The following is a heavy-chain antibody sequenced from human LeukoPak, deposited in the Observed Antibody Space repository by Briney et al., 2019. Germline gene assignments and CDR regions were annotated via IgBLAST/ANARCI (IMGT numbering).Heavy chain of an antibody. D-gene: IGHD6-19*01. V-gene: IGHV4-39*01. Sequence: SETLSLTCTVSGGSIGSSSYYWGWIRQPPGKGLEWIGSIYYSGSTYYNPSLKSRVTISVDTSKNQFSLKLSSVTAADTAVYYCARQRYSSGWYVFDYWGQGTLVTVSS. CDR3: ARQRYSSGWYVFDY. J-gene: IGHJ4*02. CDR1: GGSIGSSSYY. CDR2: IYYSGST.